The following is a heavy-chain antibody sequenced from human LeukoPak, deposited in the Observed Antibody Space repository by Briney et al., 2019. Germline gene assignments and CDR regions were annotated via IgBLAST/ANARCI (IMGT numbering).Heavy chain of an antibody. V-gene: IGHV1-2*02. CDR3: ASRSASGNWFLAH. J-gene: IGHJ4*02. CDR1: GYTLTGQY. CDR2: IDPNSGGT. Sequence: ASVKVSCKASGYTLTGQYIHWVRQAPGQGLEWMGWIDPNSGGTNYAQKFQGRVTMTRDTSISTVYMELSRLTSDDTAVYYCASRSASGNWFLAHWGQGSLVTLSS. D-gene: IGHD3-10*01.